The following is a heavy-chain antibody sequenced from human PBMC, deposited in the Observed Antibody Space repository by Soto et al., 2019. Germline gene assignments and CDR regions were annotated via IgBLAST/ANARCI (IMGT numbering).Heavy chain of an antibody. CDR1: GCSISGYY. D-gene: IGHD6-25*01. CDR3: ARDTAYSSGWYFDY. J-gene: IGHJ4*02. Sequence: AETLSLTCTVSGCSISGYYWSWIRQPPGKGLEWIGYIDDSGSTNYNPSLKSRVTISVDTAKNQFSLKLSSVTAADTAVYYCARDTAYSSGWYFDYWGQGTLVTVSS. V-gene: IGHV4-59*01. CDR2: IDDSGST.